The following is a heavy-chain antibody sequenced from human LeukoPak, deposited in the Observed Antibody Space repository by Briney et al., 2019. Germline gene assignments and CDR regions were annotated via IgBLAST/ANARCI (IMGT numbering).Heavy chain of an antibody. D-gene: IGHD6-19*01. CDR3: ATRTAVARYDY. V-gene: IGHV4-39*01. CDR2: IHYSGST. Sequence: PSETLSLTCTVSGGSISDRSYYWGWIRQPPGKGLEWIGSIHYSGSTYYNPSLKSRVTISVDTSKSQFSLKLSSVTAADTAVYYCATRTAVARYDYWGQGTLVTVPS. J-gene: IGHJ4*02. CDR1: GGSISDRSYY.